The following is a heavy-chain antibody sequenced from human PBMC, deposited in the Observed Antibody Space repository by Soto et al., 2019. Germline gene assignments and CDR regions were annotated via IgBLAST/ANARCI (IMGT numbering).Heavy chain of an antibody. CDR1: GGSISSGGYY. D-gene: IGHD2-8*01. Sequence: SETLSLTCTVSGGSISSGGYYWSWIRQHPGKGLEWIGYIYYSGSTYYNPSLKSRVTISVDTSKNQFSLKLSSVTAADTAVYYCARGVSWNGVFPHFAYWGQGTLVTVYS. CDR2: IYYSGST. J-gene: IGHJ4*02. CDR3: ARGVSWNGVFPHFAY. V-gene: IGHV4-31*03.